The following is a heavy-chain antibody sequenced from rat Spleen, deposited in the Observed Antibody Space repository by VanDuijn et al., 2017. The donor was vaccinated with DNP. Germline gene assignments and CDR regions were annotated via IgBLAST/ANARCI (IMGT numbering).Heavy chain of an antibody. J-gene: IGHJ3*01. CDR3: ARWGSSYIPGGFAY. V-gene: IGHV3-1*01. CDR2: ISYSGIT. D-gene: IGHD1-12*01. Sequence: EVQFQESGPGLVKSSQSLSLTCSVPGYSITSNYWAWIRKFPGNEMEWIGHISYSGITGFNPSLKIRVSITRDTSKNQFFLQLNSVTAEDTATYYCARWGSSYIPGGFAYWGQGTLVTVSS. CDR1: GYSITSNY.